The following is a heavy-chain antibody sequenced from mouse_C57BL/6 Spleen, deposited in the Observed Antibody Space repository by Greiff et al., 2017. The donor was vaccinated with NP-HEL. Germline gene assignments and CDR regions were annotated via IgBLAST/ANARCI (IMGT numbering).Heavy chain of an antibody. J-gene: IGHJ4*01. CDR2: IYPGNSDT. CDR1: GYTFTSYW. V-gene: IGHV1-5*01. CDR3: TRSLGRGYYYAMDY. D-gene: IGHD4-1*01. Sequence: VQLQQSGTVLARPGASVKMSCKTSGYTFTSYWMHWVKQRPGQGLEWIGAIYPGNSDTSYNQKFKGKAKLTAVTSASTAYMELSSLTNEDSAVYYCTRSLGRGYYYAMDYWGQGTSVTVSS.